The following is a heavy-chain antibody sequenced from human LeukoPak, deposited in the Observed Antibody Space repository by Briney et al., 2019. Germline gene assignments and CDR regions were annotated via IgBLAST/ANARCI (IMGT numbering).Heavy chain of an antibody. V-gene: IGHV3-33*01. CDR3: ARDRDMVRGGPLDY. Sequence: SGGSLRLSCAASGFTFSSYGMHWVRQAPGKGLEWVAVIWYDGSNKYYADSVKGRFTISRDNSKNTLYLQMNSLRAEDTAVYYCARDRDMVRGGPLDYWGQGTLVTVSS. CDR2: IWYDGSNK. CDR1: GFTFSSYG. J-gene: IGHJ4*02. D-gene: IGHD3-10*01.